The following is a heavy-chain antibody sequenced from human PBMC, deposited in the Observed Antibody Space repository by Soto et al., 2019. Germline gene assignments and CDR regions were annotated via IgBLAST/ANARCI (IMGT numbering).Heavy chain of an antibody. CDR3: VRQGIGVLHGLVDV. Sequence: VQLQESGPGLVKPSETLSLTCTVSGDSISGYNLAWIRQTPGKELEWIGYFRSGGGTSYNPSLKSRVAISADTSTEQFSLRLSSVTAADTAVYYCVRQGIGVLHGLVDVWGQGTTVTVSS. J-gene: IGHJ6*02. V-gene: IGHV4-59*08. CDR1: GDSISGYN. D-gene: IGHD3-10*01. CDR2: FRSGGGT.